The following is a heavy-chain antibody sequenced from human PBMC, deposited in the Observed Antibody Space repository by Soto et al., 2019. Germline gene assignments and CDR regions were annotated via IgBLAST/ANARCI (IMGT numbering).Heavy chain of an antibody. J-gene: IGHJ6*02. D-gene: IGHD3-9*01. CDR3: ARAAGFDWLKNYGMDV. CDR1: GCSISSGDYY. CDR2: IYYSGST. Sequence: QVQLQESGPGLVKPSQTLSLTCTVSGCSISSGDYYWSWIRQPPVKGLEWIGYIYYSGSTYYNPSLKSRVTISVDTSKTQFSLKLSAVTAADTAVYDCARAAGFDWLKNYGMDVWGQGTTVTVSS. V-gene: IGHV4-30-4*01.